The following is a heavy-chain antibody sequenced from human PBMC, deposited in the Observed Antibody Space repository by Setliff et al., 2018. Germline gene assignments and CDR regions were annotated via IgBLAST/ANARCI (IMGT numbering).Heavy chain of an antibody. Sequence: ASVKVSCKASGGTFRNYGISWVRQAPGQGLDWMGWINTDTGNPTSAQGFTGRFVFSLDTSVSTAYLQINSLEAEDSAVYYCGRASRFGTIVYRGDYYMDVWGKGTTVTVSS. CDR1: GGTFRNYG. CDR2: INTDTGNP. V-gene: IGHV7-4-1*02. D-gene: IGHD3-10*01. J-gene: IGHJ6*03. CDR3: GRASRFGTIVYRGDYYMDV.